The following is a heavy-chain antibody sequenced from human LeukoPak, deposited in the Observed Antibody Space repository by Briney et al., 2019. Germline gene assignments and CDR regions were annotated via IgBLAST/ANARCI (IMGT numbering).Heavy chain of an antibody. CDR2: IYHSGST. CDR1: GYSISIDYY. D-gene: IGHD5-24*01. CDR3: ARGGGYNPFDY. J-gene: IGHJ4*02. V-gene: IGHV4-38-2*01. Sequence: PSETLSLTCAVSGYSISIDYYWGWIRQPPGKGLEWIGSIYHSGSTYYNPSLKSRVTISVDTSKNQSSLKLSSVTAADTAVYYCARGGGYNPFDYWGQGTLVTVSS.